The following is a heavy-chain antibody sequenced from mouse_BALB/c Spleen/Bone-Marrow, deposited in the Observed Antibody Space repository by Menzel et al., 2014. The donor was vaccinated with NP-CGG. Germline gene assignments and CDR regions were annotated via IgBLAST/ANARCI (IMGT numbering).Heavy chain of an antibody. V-gene: IGHV1-63*01. Sequence: QVHVKQSGAELVRPGTSVKSSCKASGYAFTNYWLDWVKQSPGHGLEWIGDIYPGSGNTYFNEKFKGKATLTADKSSSTAYMQLSSLTSEDSAVYFCARPQFISGRYYAMDYWGQGTSVTVSS. CDR1: GYAFTNYW. CDR3: ARPQFISGRYYAMDY. CDR2: IYPGSGNT. D-gene: IGHD1-2*01. J-gene: IGHJ4*01.